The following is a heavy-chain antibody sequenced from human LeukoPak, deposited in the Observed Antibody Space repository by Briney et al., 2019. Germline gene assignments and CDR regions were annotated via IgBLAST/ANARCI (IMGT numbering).Heavy chain of an antibody. V-gene: IGHV3-21*01. D-gene: IGHD5-18*01. Sequence: PSETLSLTCTVSGGSISSSSYYWGWVRQAPGKGLEWVSSISSSSSYIYYADSVKGRFTISRDNAKNSLYLQMNSLRAEDTAVYYCARHVDTAMMWEGYYFDYWGQGTLVTVSS. CDR1: GGSISSSSYY. CDR2: ISSSSSYI. CDR3: ARHVDTAMMWEGYYFDY. J-gene: IGHJ4*02.